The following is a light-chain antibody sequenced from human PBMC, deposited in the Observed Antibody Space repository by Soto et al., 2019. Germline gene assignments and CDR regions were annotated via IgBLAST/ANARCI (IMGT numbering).Light chain of an antibody. Sequence: EIVLTQSPGTLSFSAGDRATLSFKTSQSRGSNFLAWYQHKPGQAPRLLIYASSNRATGIPDRFSGSASGTDFTLTINRLEPEDFAVYYCQLYGISPHFGQGTRLEIK. CDR1: QSRGSNF. CDR2: ASS. V-gene: IGKV3-20*01. CDR3: QLYGISPH. J-gene: IGKJ5*01.